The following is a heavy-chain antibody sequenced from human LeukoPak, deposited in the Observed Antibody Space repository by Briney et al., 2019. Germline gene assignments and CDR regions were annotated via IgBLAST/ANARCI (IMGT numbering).Heavy chain of an antibody. J-gene: IGHJ3*02. Sequence: PSETLSLTCTASGGSISSYTNYWGWIRQPPGKGLEWIGSIYYSGSTYYNPSLKSRVTISVDTSNNQFSLKLTSVTAADTAVYYCARGVGITFGGVILHAFDIWGQGTMVTVSS. D-gene: IGHD3-16*02. CDR1: GGSISSYTNY. V-gene: IGHV4-39*07. CDR2: IYYSGST. CDR3: ARGVGITFGGVILHAFDI.